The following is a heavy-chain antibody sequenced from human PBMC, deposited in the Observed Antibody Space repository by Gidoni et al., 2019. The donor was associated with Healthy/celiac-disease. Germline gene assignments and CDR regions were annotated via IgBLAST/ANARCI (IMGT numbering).Heavy chain of an antibody. Sequence: GFTFSSYWMSWVRQAPGKGLEWVANIKQDGSEKYYVDSVKGRFTISRDNAKNSLYLQMNSLRAEDTAVYYCARDFVITMVRGVIITHAFDIWGQGTMVTVSS. CDR3: ARDFVITMVRGVIITHAFDI. D-gene: IGHD3-10*01. CDR2: IKQDGSEK. CDR1: GFTFSSYW. J-gene: IGHJ3*02. V-gene: IGHV3-7*01.